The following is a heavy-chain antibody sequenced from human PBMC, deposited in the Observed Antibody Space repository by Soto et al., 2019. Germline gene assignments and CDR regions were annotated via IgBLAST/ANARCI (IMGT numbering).Heavy chain of an antibody. CDR2: ISSSSSYI. J-gene: IGHJ4*02. V-gene: IGHV3-21*01. CDR1: GFTFSSYS. CDR3: ARVAEKSEGGDDY. D-gene: IGHD2-21*01. Sequence: EVQLVESGGGLVKPGGSLRLSCAASGFTFSSYSMNWVRQAPGKGLEWVSSISSSSSYIYYADSVKGQFTISRDNAKNSLYLQMNSLRAEYTAVYYCARVAEKSEGGDDYWGQGTLVTVSS.